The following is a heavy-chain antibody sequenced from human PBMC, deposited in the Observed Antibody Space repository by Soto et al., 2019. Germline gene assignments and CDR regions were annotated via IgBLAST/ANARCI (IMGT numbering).Heavy chain of an antibody. CDR1: GDSVSSNSSA. CDR2: TYYRSKWYN. D-gene: IGHD3-3*01. V-gene: IGHV6-1*01. Sequence: PSQTLSLTFAISGDSVSSNSSAWNCISQSPSRGLEWLGRTYYRSKWYNDYAVSVKSRITINPDTSKNQFSLQLNSVTPEDTAVYYCARDLEYYDFWSGPDAFDIWGQGTMVTVSS. J-gene: IGHJ3*02. CDR3: ARDLEYYDFWSGPDAFDI.